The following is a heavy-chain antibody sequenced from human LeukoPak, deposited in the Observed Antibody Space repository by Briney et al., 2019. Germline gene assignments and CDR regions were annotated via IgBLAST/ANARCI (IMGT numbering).Heavy chain of an antibody. CDR1: GFTFSNYW. D-gene: IGHD5-12*01. Sequence: GGSLRLSCTVSGFTFSNYWMTWVRQAPGKGLEWVANIKQDGSDTYCVDSVKGRFTISRDNAKNSLYLEMNSLRVEDTAVYYCATSGYSGYGIDYWGQGTLVAVSS. CDR2: IKQDGSDT. V-gene: IGHV3-7*03. J-gene: IGHJ4*02. CDR3: ATSGYSGYGIDY.